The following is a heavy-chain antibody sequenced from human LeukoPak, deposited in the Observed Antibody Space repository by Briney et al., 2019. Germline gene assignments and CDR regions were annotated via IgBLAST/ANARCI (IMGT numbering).Heavy chain of an antibody. J-gene: IGHJ6*03. CDR3: ARAGYSSGWYDTGYYYYYMDV. D-gene: IGHD6-19*01. Sequence: ASVNVSCKASGYTFTSYDINWVRQATGQGLEGMGWMNPNGGNTGYAQKFQGRVTMTRNTSISTAYMELSSLRSEDTAVYYCARAGYSSGWYDTGYYYYYMDVWGKGTTVTISS. CDR1: GYTFTSYD. V-gene: IGHV1-8*01. CDR2: MNPNGGNT.